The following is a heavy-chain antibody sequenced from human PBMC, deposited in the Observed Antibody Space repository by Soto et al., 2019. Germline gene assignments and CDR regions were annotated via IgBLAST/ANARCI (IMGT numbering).Heavy chain of an antibody. J-gene: IGHJ6*02. CDR2: IIPIFGTA. Sequence: GAPVKVSCKASGGTFSSYAISWVRQAPGQGLEWMGGIIPIFGTANYAQKFQGRVTITADESTSTAYMELSSLRSEDTAVYYCARHNIGRFLEWLPYYCYYYGMDVWGQGTTVTVSS. D-gene: IGHD3-3*01. CDR3: ARHNIGRFLEWLPYYCYYYGMDV. CDR1: GGTFSSYA. V-gene: IGHV1-69*13.